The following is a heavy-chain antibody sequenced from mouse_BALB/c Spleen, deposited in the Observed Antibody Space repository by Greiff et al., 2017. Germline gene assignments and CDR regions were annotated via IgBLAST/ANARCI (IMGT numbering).Heavy chain of an antibody. CDR1: GFTFSSYA. CDR3: ANYRYDGFDY. V-gene: IGHV5-6-5*01. J-gene: IGHJ2*01. D-gene: IGHD2-14*01. Sequence: EVKLVESGGGLVKPGGSLKLSCAASGFTFSSYAMSWVRQTPEKRLEWVASISSGGSTYYPDSVKGRFTISRDNARNILYLQMSSLRSEDTAMYYCANYRYDGFDYWGQGTTLTVSS. CDR2: ISSGGST.